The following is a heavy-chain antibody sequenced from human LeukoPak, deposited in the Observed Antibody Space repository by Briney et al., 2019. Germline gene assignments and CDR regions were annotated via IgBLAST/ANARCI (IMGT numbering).Heavy chain of an antibody. J-gene: IGHJ5*02. Sequence: SETLSLTCTVSGGSISSGGYYWSWIRQHPGKGLEWIGYIHYSGSTNYNPSLKSRVTISVDTSKNQFSLKLSSVTAADTAVYYCATVSLRKGWFDPWGQGTLVTVSS. CDR2: IHYSGST. V-gene: IGHV4-61*08. CDR3: ATVSLRKGWFDP. D-gene: IGHD4-17*01. CDR1: GGSISSGGYY.